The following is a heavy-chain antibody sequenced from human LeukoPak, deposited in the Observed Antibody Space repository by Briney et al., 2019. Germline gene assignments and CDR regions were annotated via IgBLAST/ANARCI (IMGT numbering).Heavy chain of an antibody. CDR3: AREGPRDYVWGSYRPGDYYYYYMDV. CDR1: GGSISSGSYY. J-gene: IGHJ6*03. D-gene: IGHD3-16*02. Sequence: PSETLSLTCTVSGGSISSGSYYWSWIRQPAGKGLEWIGRIYTSGSTNYNPSLKSRVTISVDTSKNQFSLKLSSVTAADTAVYYCAREGPRDYVWGSYRPGDYYYYYMDVWGKGTTVTVSS. V-gene: IGHV4-61*02. CDR2: IYTSGST.